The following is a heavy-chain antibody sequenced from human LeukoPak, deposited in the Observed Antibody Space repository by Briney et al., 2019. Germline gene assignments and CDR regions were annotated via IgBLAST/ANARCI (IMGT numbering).Heavy chain of an antibody. Sequence: SETLSLTCTVSGGSISSYYWSWLRQPPGKGLAWIGYLYYSGSTNYNPSLKSRVTISVDTSKNQFSLKLSSVTAADTAVYYCARAITYYYYYYMDVWGKGTTVTVSS. CDR2: LYYSGST. CDR1: GGSISSYY. J-gene: IGHJ6*03. V-gene: IGHV4-59*01. CDR3: ARAITYYYYYYMDV.